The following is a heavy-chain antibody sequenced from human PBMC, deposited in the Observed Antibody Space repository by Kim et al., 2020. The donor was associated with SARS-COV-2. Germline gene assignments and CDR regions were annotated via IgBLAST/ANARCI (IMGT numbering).Heavy chain of an antibody. CDR2: MNPNSGNT. V-gene: IGHV1-8*01. Sequence: ASVKVSCKASGYTFTSYDINWVRQATGQGLEWMGWMNPNSGNTGYAQKFQGRVTMTRNTSISTAYMELSSLRSEDTAVYYCASPHGVTPGAFDIWGQGTMVTVSS. J-gene: IGHJ3*02. D-gene: IGHD2-21*02. CDR3: ASPHGVTPGAFDI. CDR1: GYTFTSYD.